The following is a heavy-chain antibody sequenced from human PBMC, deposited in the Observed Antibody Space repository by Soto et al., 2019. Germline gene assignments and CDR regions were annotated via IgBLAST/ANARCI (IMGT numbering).Heavy chain of an antibody. V-gene: IGHV1-2*02. J-gene: IGHJ4*02. CDR3: ARAGWLAPQFDY. CDR2: INPNSGGT. D-gene: IGHD6-19*01. Sequence: ASVKVSCKASGYTFTGYYMHWVRQAPGQGPEWMGWINPNSGGTNYAQKFQGRVTMTRDTSISTAYMELSRLRSDDTAVYYCARAGWLAPQFDYWGQGTLVTVSS. CDR1: GYTFTGYY.